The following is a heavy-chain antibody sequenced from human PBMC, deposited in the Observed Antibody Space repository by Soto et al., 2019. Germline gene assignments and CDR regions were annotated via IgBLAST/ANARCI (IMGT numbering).Heavy chain of an antibody. CDR2: IYYSGST. CDR1: GGSISSSSYY. V-gene: IGHV4-39*01. J-gene: IGHJ5*02. D-gene: IGHD2-15*01. CDR3: ARLICSGGSCYHAGDWFDP. Sequence: PSETLSLTCTVSGGSISSSSYYWGWIRQPPGKGLEWIGSIYYSGSTYYNPSLKSRVTISVDTSKNQFSLKLSSVTAADTAVYYCARLICSGGSCYHAGDWFDPWGQGTLVTV.